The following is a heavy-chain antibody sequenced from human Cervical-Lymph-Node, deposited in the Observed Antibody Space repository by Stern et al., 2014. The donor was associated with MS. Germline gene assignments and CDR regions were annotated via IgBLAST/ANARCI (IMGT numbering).Heavy chain of an antibody. V-gene: IGHV3-33*08. D-gene: IGHD4-23*01. Sequence: QVQLVESGAGVVKPWNSLCLSCTSSGFIFSSYGFHWVRQAPGQGLELVAFVWHDGSDKQYAGSVKGRFTISRDISRTSLYLQRNSLRAEATAVYYCARDPWGRLRWYFDYWGQGTLVTVSS. CDR1: GFIFSSYG. J-gene: IGHJ4*02. CDR3: ARDPWGRLRWYFDY. CDR2: VWHDGSDK.